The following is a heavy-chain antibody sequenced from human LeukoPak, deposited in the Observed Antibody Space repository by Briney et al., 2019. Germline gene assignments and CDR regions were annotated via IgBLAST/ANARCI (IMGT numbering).Heavy chain of an antibody. D-gene: IGHD6-13*01. CDR2: MNPNSGNT. CDR3: AREFYSSRPANWFDP. V-gene: IGHV1-8*01. CDR1: GYTFTSYD. J-gene: IGHJ5*02. Sequence: GASVKVSCKASGYTFTSYDINWVRQATGQGLEWMGWMNPNSGNTGYAQKFQGRVTMTRNTSISTAYMELSSLRSEDTAVYYCAREFYSSRPANWFDPWGQGTLVTVSS.